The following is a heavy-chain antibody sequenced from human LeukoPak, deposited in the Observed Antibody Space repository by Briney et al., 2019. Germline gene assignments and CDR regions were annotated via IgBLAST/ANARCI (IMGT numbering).Heavy chain of an antibody. Sequence: GGSLRLSCAASGFTFNDYYMSWIRQAPGKGLEWVSYISSSGSTIYYADSVKGRFTISRDNAKNSLYLQMNSLRAEDTAVYYCARALCSSTSCYPDYWGQGTLVTVSS. CDR2: ISSSGSTI. CDR3: ARALCSSTSCYPDY. CDR1: GFTFNDYY. V-gene: IGHV3-11*04. D-gene: IGHD2-2*01. J-gene: IGHJ4*02.